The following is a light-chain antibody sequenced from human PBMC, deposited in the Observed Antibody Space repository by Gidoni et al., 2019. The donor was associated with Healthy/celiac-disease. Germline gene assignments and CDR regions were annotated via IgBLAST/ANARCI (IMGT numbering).Light chain of an antibody. CDR1: QDISNY. CDR3: KQYDNLPSYT. Sequence: DIQLTQSPSSLSASVGDRVTITCQSSQDISNYLNWYQQKPGKAPKLLIYDASNLETGVPSRFSGRGSGTDFTFTISSLQPEDIATYYCKQYDNLPSYTFGQGTKLEIK. J-gene: IGKJ2*01. CDR2: DAS. V-gene: IGKV1-33*01.